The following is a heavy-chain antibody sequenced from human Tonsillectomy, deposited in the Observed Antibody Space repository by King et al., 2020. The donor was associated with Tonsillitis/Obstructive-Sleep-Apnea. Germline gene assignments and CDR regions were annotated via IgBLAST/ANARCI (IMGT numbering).Heavy chain of an antibody. Sequence: VQLVESGGGLVQPGGSLRLSCAASGFPFTFYAMTWVRQAPGKGLEWVSSISSIGGTTYYADSVKGRFTISRDNSKNTLYLQMNSLRAEDTAVYYCAKDDTASVLRDYFDYRGQGTLVTVSS. CDR1: GFPFTFYA. CDR3: AKDDTASVLRDYFDY. J-gene: IGHJ4*02. D-gene: IGHD6-6*01. V-gene: IGHV3-23*04. CDR2: ISSIGGTT.